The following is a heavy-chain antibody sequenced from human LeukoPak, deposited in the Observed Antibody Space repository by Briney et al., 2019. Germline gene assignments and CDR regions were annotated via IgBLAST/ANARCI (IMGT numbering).Heavy chain of an antibody. CDR3: AELGITMIGGV. Sequence: GGSLRLSCAASGFTFSSYSMNWVRQAPGKGLEWVSYISSSGSTIYYADSVKGRFTISRDNAKNSLYLQMNSLRAGDTAVYYCAELGITMIGGVWGKGTTVTISS. J-gene: IGHJ6*04. CDR2: ISSSGSTI. V-gene: IGHV3-48*04. CDR1: GFTFSSYS. D-gene: IGHD3-10*02.